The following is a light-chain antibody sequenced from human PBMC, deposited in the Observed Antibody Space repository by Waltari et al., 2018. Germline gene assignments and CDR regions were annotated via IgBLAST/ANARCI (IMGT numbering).Light chain of an antibody. CDR2: WAS. J-gene: IGKJ1*01. CDR3: QQYYNTPPT. CDR1: QSVLYTSNNKNY. V-gene: IGKV4-1*01. Sequence: DIVMTQSPDSLAVSLGERATINCKSSQSVLYTSNNKNYLAWYQQKPGQPPKLLISWASTRESWVPDRFSGSGSGTDFTLTISSLQAEDVAVYHCQQYYNTPPTFGQGTKVEIK.